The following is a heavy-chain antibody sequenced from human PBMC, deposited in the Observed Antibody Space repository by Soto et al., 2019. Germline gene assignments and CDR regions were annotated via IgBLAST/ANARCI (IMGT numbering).Heavy chain of an antibody. CDR1: GFTFSSYA. CDR3: ARDVGGYHYGMDV. D-gene: IGHD1-26*01. V-gene: IGHV3-30-3*01. J-gene: IGHJ6*02. Sequence: PGGSLRLSCAASGFTFSSYAMHWVRQAPGKGLEWVAVISYDGSNKYYADSVKGRFTISRDNSKNTLYLQMNSLRAEDTAVYYCARDVGGYHYGMDVWGQGTTVTVS. CDR2: ISYDGSNK.